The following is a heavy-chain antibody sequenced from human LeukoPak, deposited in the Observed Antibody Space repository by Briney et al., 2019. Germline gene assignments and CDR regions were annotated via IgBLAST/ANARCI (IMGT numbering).Heavy chain of an antibody. J-gene: IGHJ4*02. CDR2: IKQDGSDK. CDR3: ASDYDILTGRDY. CDR1: GFTFSSYW. Sequence: GGSLRLSCAASGFTFSSYWISWVRQAPGKGLEWVANIKQDGSDKYYVDSVKGRFTISRDNAKNSLYLQMNSLRAEDTAVYYCASDYDILTGRDYWGQGTLVTVSS. D-gene: IGHD3-9*01. V-gene: IGHV3-7*03.